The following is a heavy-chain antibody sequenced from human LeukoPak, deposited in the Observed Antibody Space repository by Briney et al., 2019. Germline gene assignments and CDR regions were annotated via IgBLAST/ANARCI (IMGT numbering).Heavy chain of an antibody. J-gene: IGHJ4*02. Sequence: SSETLSLTCGVSGGSITSTNWWSWVRQPPGQGLEWIGEVSLSGLTNHNPSLSSRIIMALDTSKNHLSLHLTSVTAADTAVYYCSRENGAFSPFGYWGQGYLVTVLS. D-gene: IGHD2-8*01. CDR1: GGSITSTNW. CDR3: SRENGAFSPFGY. CDR2: VSLSGLT. V-gene: IGHV4-4*02.